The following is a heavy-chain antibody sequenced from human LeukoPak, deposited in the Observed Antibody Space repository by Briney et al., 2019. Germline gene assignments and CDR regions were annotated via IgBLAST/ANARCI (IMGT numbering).Heavy chain of an antibody. D-gene: IGHD3-10*01. Sequence: GGSLTLSCGASGFTFSDYGMLWVRQPPGKGLDWVAFIRHDGNKKLYPDSVKGRFTIPRNNSNNTLYHQMNSLRAGETAEYYCARGQFSGRGVYFDYWGQGTLVTVSS. CDR2: IRHDGNKK. J-gene: IGHJ4*02. CDR1: GFTFSDYG. CDR3: ARGQFSGRGVYFDY. V-gene: IGHV3-30*02.